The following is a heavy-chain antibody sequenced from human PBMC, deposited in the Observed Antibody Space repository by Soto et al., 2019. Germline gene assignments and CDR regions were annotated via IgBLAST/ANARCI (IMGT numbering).Heavy chain of an antibody. CDR1: GFTFSSYA. J-gene: IGHJ2*01. CDR3: AKLDYDSSGYPHWYFDL. CDR2: ISGSGGST. V-gene: IGHV3-23*01. D-gene: IGHD3-22*01. Sequence: EVQLLESGGGLVQPGGSLRLSCAASGFTFSSYAMSWVRQAPGKGLEWVSAISGSGGSTYYADSVKGRFTISRDNSKNTLYLQMNSLRAEDTAVYYCAKLDYDSSGYPHWYFDLWGRGTLVTVSS.